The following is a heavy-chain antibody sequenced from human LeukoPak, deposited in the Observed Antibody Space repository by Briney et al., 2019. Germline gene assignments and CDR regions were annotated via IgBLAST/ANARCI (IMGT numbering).Heavy chain of an antibody. CDR1: GFTFRNYA. J-gene: IGHJ1*01. Sequence: GGSLRLSCAASGFTFRNYAVVWVRQAPGKGLEWVSAITGSGGSTYYADSVRGRFAIYRDNSKNTLYLQMNSLRGEDTAVYYCGKDPNGDYVGAFDFQRWGQGTLVTVSS. V-gene: IGHV3-23*01. CDR2: ITGSGGST. CDR3: GKDPNGDYVGAFDFQR. D-gene: IGHD4-17*01.